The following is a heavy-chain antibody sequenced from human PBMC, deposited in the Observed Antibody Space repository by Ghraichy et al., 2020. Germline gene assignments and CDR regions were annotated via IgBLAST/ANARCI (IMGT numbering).Heavy chain of an antibody. CDR2: ISSSSSTI. CDR1: GFTFSSYS. Sequence: GGSLRLSCAASGFTFSSYSMNWVRQAPGKGLEWVSYISSSSSTIYYADSVKGRFTISRDNAKNSLYLQMNSLRDEDTAVYYCARLYSGSYYVGDWFDPWGQGTLVTVSS. D-gene: IGHD1-26*01. CDR3: ARLYSGSYYVGDWFDP. J-gene: IGHJ5*02. V-gene: IGHV3-48*02.